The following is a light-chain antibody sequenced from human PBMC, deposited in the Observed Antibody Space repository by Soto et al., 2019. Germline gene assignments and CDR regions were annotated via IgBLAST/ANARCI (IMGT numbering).Light chain of an antibody. Sequence: QSALTQPASVSGSPGQSITISCTGTSSDVGGYNYVSWYQQHPGKAPKLMIYEVTNRPSGVSNRFSGSKSANTASLTISGLQAEDEADYYCCSYTTSSTLVFGGGTQLTVL. CDR2: EVT. CDR1: SSDVGGYNY. J-gene: IGLJ7*01. CDR3: CSYTTSSTLV. V-gene: IGLV2-14*01.